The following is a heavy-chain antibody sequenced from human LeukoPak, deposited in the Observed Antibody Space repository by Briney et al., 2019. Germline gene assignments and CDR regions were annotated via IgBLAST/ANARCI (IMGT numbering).Heavy chain of an antibody. Sequence: GGSLGLSCVASGFTFSGSVMHWVRQASGKGLEWVGRIRSKADNYATAHAESVTGRFTISRDDSKNTAYLQMNSLRPEDTAVYYCFSYDNRGFDFWGQGAPVTVSS. D-gene: IGHD3-22*01. V-gene: IGHV3-73*01. CDR2: IRSKADNYAT. J-gene: IGHJ4*02. CDR3: FSYDNRGFDF. CDR1: GFTFSGSV.